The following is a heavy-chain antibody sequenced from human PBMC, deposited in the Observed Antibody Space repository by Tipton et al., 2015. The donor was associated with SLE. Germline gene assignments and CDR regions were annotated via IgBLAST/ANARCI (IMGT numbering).Heavy chain of an antibody. V-gene: IGHV3-53*05. D-gene: IGHD6-6*01. CDR2: IYSGGGT. CDR1: GFTVSSNY. J-gene: IGHJ4*02. CDR3: ARDPVGQLGGDY. Sequence: SLRLSCAASGFTVSSNYMGWVRQAPGKGLEWVSVIYSGGGTYYADSVKGRFTISRDNSKNTLYLQMNSLRAEDTAVYYCARDPVGQLGGDYWGQGTLVTVSS.